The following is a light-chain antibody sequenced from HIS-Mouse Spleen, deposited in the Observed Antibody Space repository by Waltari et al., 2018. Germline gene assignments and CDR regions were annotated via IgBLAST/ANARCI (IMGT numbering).Light chain of an antibody. CDR2: DAS. CDR3: SSYTSSSTLVV. V-gene: IGLV2-14*03. Sequence: QSALTQPASVSGSPGQSITISCTGTSSDVGGYNYVSWYQQHPGKAPKLMIYDASNRPSGVSNRFSGLQAEDEADYYCSSYTSSSTLVVFGGGTKLTVL. J-gene: IGLJ2*01. CDR1: SSDVGGYNY.